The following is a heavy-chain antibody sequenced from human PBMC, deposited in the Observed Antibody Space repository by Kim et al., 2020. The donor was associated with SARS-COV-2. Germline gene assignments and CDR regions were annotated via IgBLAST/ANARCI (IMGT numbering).Heavy chain of an antibody. Sequence: PSLKSRVTISVDTSKNQFSLKRSSVTAADTAVYYCARYCGGDCYSSAFDPWGQGTLVTVSS. CDR3: ARYCGGDCYSSAFDP. V-gene: IGHV4-30-2*04. J-gene: IGHJ5*02. D-gene: IGHD2-21*02.